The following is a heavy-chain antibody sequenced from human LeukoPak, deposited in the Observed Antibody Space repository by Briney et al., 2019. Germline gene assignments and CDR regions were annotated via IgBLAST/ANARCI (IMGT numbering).Heavy chain of an antibody. Sequence: PGGSLRLSCAASGFTFSDYYMNWIRQAPGKGLEWVPYISGSGSGANYADSVKGRFTISRDNAKNSLYLQMNSLGAEDTAMYYCARGLTTVTSLASYWGQGTLVTVSS. CDR3: ARGLTTVTSLASY. CDR1: GFTFSDYY. CDR2: ISGSGSGA. J-gene: IGHJ4*02. D-gene: IGHD4-17*01. V-gene: IGHV3-11*03.